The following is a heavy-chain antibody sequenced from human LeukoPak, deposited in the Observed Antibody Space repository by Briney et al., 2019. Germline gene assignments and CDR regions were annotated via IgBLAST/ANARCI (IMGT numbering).Heavy chain of an antibody. J-gene: IGHJ3*02. CDR2: ISSSSYI. D-gene: IGHD6-19*01. V-gene: IGHV3-21*01. Sequence: KPGGSLRLSCAASGFTFSSYSMNWVRQAPGKGLEWVSSISSSSYIYYADSVKGRFTISRDNAKNSLYLQMNSLRAEDTAVYYCARMAGTRDAFDIWGQGTMVTVSS. CDR1: GFTFSSYS. CDR3: ARMAGTRDAFDI.